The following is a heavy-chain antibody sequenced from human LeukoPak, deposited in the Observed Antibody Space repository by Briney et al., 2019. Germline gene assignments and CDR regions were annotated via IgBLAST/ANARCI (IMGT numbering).Heavy chain of an antibody. CDR2: IKPKSGGT. CDR3: ARPERLDGGPYLIGP. V-gene: IGHV1-2*02. Sequence: AAVTVSCMHSVYCFTDYYMYWVRQAPGQGLEWRGWIKPKSGGTSSSQRFPGRVTTTRHTSITTVYMVASWLASDDTAIYYCARPERLDGGPYLIGPWGQGTLVTVSS. J-gene: IGHJ5*02. D-gene: IGHD2-21*01. CDR1: VYCFTDYY.